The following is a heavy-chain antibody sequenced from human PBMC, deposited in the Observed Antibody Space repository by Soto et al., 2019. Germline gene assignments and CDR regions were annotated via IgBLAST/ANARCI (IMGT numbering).Heavy chain of an antibody. CDR3: AREKSGSYPRGFDY. CDR2: IWYDGSNK. J-gene: IGHJ4*02. Sequence: QVQLVESGGGVVQPGRSLRLSCAASGFTFSSYGMHWVRQAPGKGLEWVAVIWYDGSNKYYADSVKGRFTISRDNSKNTLYLQMNSLRAEDTAVYYCAREKSGSYPRGFDYWGQGTLVTVSS. V-gene: IGHV3-33*01. CDR1: GFTFSSYG. D-gene: IGHD1-26*01.